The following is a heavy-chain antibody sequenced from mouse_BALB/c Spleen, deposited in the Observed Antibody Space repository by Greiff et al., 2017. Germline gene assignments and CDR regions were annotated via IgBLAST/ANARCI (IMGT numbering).Heavy chain of an antibody. CDR1: GFTFSSYA. D-gene: IGHD2-1*01. V-gene: IGHV5-6-5*01. J-gene: IGHJ4*01. CDR2: ISSGGST. Sequence: EVQGVESGGGLVKPGGSLKLSCAASGFTFSSYAMSWVRQTPEKRLEWVASISSGGSTYYPDSVKGRFTISRDNARNILYLQMSSLRSEDTAMYYCARGDGNDYAIDYWGQGTSVTVSS. CDR3: ARGDGNDYAIDY.